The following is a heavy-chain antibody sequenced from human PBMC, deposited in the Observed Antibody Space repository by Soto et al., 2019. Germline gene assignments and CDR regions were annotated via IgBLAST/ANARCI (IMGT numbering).Heavy chain of an antibody. V-gene: IGHV5-51*01. J-gene: IGHJ3*02. CDR2: IYPGDSDT. Sequence: GESLKISCKGSGYSFTSYWIGWVRQMPGKGLEWMGNIYPGDSDTRYSPSFQVQVTISADKSITTAYLQWSSLKASDTAMYYCARDYYDSSGYAFDIWGQGTMDTISS. CDR1: GYSFTSYW. D-gene: IGHD3-22*01. CDR3: ARDYYDSSGYAFDI.